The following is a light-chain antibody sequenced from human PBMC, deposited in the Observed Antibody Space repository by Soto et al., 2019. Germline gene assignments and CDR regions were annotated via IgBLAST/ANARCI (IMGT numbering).Light chain of an antibody. J-gene: IGKJ1*01. CDR3: QQYGSSTWT. V-gene: IGKV3-20*01. CDR2: GAS. CDR1: QSVSSSW. Sequence: EIVFTQSPGTLSLSPGERATLSCRASQSVSSSWLAWYQQKPGQAPRLIIYGASSRETGIPDRVSGSGSGTEFTLTISRLEPEDFAVYYCQQYGSSTWTFGQGTKVDIK.